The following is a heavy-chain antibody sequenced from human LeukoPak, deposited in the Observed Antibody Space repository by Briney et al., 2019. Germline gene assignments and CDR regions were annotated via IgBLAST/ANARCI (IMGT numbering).Heavy chain of an antibody. D-gene: IGHD2-15*01. J-gene: IGHJ4*02. V-gene: IGHV4-30-2*01. Sequence: PSQTLSLTCAVSGGSISSGGYSWSWIRQPPGKGLEWIGYTNHSGSTYYNPSLKSRVTISVDRSKNQFSLKLSSVTAADTAVYYCARAPYCSGGSCYRHPIHFDYWGQGTLVTVSS. CDR2: TNHSGST. CDR1: GGSISSGGYS. CDR3: ARAPYCSGGSCYRHPIHFDY.